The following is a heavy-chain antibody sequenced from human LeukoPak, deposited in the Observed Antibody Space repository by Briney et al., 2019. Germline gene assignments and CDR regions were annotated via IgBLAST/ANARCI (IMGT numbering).Heavy chain of an antibody. V-gene: IGHV1-3*01. CDR2: INAGNGNT. CDR3: ARGVYDILTGYSYYFDY. D-gene: IGHD3-9*01. J-gene: IGHJ4*02. CDR1: GYTFTSYA. Sequence: GASVKVSCKASGYTFTSYAMHWVRQAPGQRLEWMGWINAGNGNTKYSQKFQGRVTITRDTSASTAYMELSSLRSEDTAVYYCARGVYDILTGYSYYFDYWGQGTLVTVSS.